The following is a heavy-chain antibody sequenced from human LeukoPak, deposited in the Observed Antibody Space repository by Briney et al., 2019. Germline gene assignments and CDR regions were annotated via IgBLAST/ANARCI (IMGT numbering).Heavy chain of an antibody. CDR1: GYTFTGYY. Sequence: ASVKVSCKASGYTFTGYYMHWVRQAPGQGLEWMGWINPNSGGTNYAQKFQGRVTMTRDMSISTAYMELSRLRSDGTAVYYCAREDDGDYVGHWFDPWGQGTLVTVSS. CDR3: AREDDGDYVGHWFDP. D-gene: IGHD4-17*01. J-gene: IGHJ5*02. CDR2: INPNSGGT. V-gene: IGHV1-2*02.